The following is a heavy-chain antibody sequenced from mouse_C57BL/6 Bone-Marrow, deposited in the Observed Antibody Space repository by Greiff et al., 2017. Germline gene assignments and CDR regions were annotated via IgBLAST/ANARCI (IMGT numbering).Heavy chain of an antibody. CDR1: GYTFTSYG. D-gene: IGHD3-2*02. CDR2: IYPRSGNT. Sequence: VQLQESGAELARPGASVKLSCKASGYTFTSYGISWVKQRTGQGLEWIGEIYPRSGNTYYNEKFKGKATLTADKSSSTAYMELRSLTSEDSAVYFGAKDSSGYVWFAYWGQGTLVTVSA. J-gene: IGHJ3*01. CDR3: AKDSSGYVWFAY. V-gene: IGHV1-81*01.